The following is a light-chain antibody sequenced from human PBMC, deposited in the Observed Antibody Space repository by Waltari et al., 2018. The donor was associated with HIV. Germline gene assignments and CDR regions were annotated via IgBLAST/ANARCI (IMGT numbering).Light chain of an antibody. J-gene: IGKJ1*01. CDR1: QTIRDTF. CDR3: QQYGSPPRT. CDR2: GAS. V-gene: IGKV3-20*01. Sequence: EIVLTQSPATLSLSPGERAILSCMASQTIRDTFLAWYLQRPGQAPTLLISGASTRATGIPDRFSGNGSGTEFTLTISRLEPADLAVYYCQQYGSPPRTFGQGTKVEIK.